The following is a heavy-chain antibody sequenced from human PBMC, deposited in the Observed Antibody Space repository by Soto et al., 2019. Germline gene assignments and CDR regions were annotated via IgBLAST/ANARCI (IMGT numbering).Heavy chain of an antibody. Sequence: SETLSLTCAVYGGSFSGYYWSWIRQPPGKGLEWIGEINHSGSTNYNPSLKSRVTISVDTSKNQFSLKLSSVTAADTAVYYCARDSCSSTSCGNDYWGQGTLVTVSS. CDR1: GGSFSGYY. CDR2: INHSGST. D-gene: IGHD2-2*01. J-gene: IGHJ4*02. CDR3: ARDSCSSTSCGNDY. V-gene: IGHV4-34*01.